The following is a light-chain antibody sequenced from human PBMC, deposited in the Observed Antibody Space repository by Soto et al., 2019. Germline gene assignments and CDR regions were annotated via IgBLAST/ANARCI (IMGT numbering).Light chain of an antibody. CDR1: QSVSNNY. J-gene: IGKJ4*01. Sequence: EIVVTQSPGTLSVSPGERATLSCRASQSVSNNYLAWYQQKPGQAPRLLIFDASNRATGVPARFSGSGSGTDFTLTISSLEPGDSGIYYCQQRGDLIVTFGGGTKVDIK. CDR3: QQRGDLIVT. V-gene: IGKV3D-20*02. CDR2: DAS.